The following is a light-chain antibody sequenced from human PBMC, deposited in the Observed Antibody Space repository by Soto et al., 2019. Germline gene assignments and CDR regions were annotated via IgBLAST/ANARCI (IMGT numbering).Light chain of an antibody. CDR2: DAS. V-gene: IGKV1-9*01. J-gene: IGKJ4*01. Sequence: DIQLTQSPSFLYASVGDRVTITCRASQGISTYLAWYQQRPGKAPKLLIYDASILQSGVPSRFSGSRSGTEFTLTISSLQPEDLATYYCQQLNGYVALTFGGGTKVEI. CDR3: QQLNGYVALT. CDR1: QGISTY.